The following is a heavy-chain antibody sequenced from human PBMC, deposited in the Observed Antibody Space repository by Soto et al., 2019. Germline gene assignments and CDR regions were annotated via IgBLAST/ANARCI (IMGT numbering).Heavy chain of an antibody. CDR1: GYSCTKDG. CDR3: ARTDCSSTSCYNYYYYCMDV. J-gene: IGHJ6*02. D-gene: IGHD2-2*01. Sequence: GGSVEGSRKTSGYSCTKDGFAWVGPGPVPRGGWIVCIKPGNGGTKNLQEVQGRVTIPRHTSATTAYMELSSLRSEDSAVFYCARTDCSSTSCYNYYYYCMDVWGQGTTVTVSS. CDR2: IKPGNGGT. V-gene: IGHV1-3*01.